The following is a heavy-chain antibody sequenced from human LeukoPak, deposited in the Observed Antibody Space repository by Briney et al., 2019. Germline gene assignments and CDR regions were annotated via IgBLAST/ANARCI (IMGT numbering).Heavy chain of an antibody. CDR1: GGSISSYY. J-gene: IGHJ4*02. Sequence: SETLSLTCTVSGGSISSYYWSWIRQPPGKGLEWIGYIYYSGSTNYNLSLKTRVTISVDTSKNQFSLKLSSVTAADTAVYYCARSMGDRAGLLLYYLDYWGQGTLVTVSS. CDR3: ARSMGDRAGLLLYYLDY. D-gene: IGHD2-21*02. CDR2: IYYSGST. V-gene: IGHV4-59*01.